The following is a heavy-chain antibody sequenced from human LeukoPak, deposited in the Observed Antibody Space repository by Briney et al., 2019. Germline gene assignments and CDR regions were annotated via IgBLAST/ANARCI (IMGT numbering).Heavy chain of an antibody. J-gene: IGHJ3*02. CDR3: AASSTLTGEVDNSGYYLGSGAFDI. CDR2: INHSGRT. CDR1: GGSFSDYY. D-gene: IGHD3-22*01. V-gene: IGHV4-34*01. Sequence: SETLSLTRTVYGGSFSDYYWSWIRQPPGKGLEWIGEINHSGRTNYNPSLKNRVTISEDTSKNQFSLNLTSVTAADTAVYYCAASSTLTGEVDNSGYYLGSGAFDIWGQGTMVTVSS.